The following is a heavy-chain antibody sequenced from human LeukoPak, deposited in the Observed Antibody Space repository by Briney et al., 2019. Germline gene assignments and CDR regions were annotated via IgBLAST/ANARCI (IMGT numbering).Heavy chain of an antibody. CDR1: GFTFSDYY. D-gene: IGHD3-3*01. CDR3: ARPESPPTYYDFWSGYANYYYGMDV. V-gene: IGHV3-11*01. Sequence: GGFLRLSCAASGFTFSDYYMSWIRQAPGKGLEWVSYISSSGSTIYYADSVKGRFTISRDNAKNSLYLQMNSLRAEDTAVYYCARPESPPTYYDFWSGYANYYYGMDVWGQGTTVTVSS. CDR2: ISSSGSTI. J-gene: IGHJ6*02.